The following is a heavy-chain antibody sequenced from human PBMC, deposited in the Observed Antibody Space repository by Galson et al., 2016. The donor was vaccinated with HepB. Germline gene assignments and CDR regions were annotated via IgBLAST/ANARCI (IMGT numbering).Heavy chain of an antibody. Sequence: TLSLTCIVSGGSISTGNYYWSWIRQPPGKGLEWIGCICYSGNAYYNPSLKSRVTISIDTAKNQFSLNLSSVTAADTAVYYCARHVYGLDSTHWGQGILVTVSS. D-gene: IGHD3/OR15-3a*01. CDR3: ARHVYGLDSTH. J-gene: IGHJ4*02. CDR1: GGSISTGNYY. V-gene: IGHV4-30-4*01. CDR2: ICYSGNA.